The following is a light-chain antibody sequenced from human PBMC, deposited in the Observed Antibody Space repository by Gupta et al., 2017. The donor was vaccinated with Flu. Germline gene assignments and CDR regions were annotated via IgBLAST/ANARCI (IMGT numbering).Light chain of an antibody. CDR3: RQFADWPST. J-gene: IGKJ1*01. Sequence: DVVMTQSPLSLPVALGQPASISCRSSQSRVYSDGNTVLHWFQQRPGQSPRRLIYLVSHRDSGVPDRFSGSGSGTDFTLKISSGEAEDVGVYCCRQFADWPSTFGQGTKVEI. CDR1: QSRVYSDGNTV. CDR2: LVS. V-gene: IGKV2-30*01.